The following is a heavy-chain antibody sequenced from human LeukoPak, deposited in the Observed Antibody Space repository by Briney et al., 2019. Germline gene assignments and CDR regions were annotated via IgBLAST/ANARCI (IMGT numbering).Heavy chain of an antibody. V-gene: IGHV4-4*07. Sequence: PSETLSLTCTVSGDSISDYYWSWIRQPAGKGLELIGRIYTYGITNYNPSLKSRVTTSVDTSKNQLSLRLSSVTAADTAVYYCARGVMTAIFAFDIWGQGTMVTVSS. D-gene: IGHD2-21*02. CDR3: ARGVMTAIFAFDI. J-gene: IGHJ3*02. CDR1: GDSISDYY. CDR2: IYTYGIT.